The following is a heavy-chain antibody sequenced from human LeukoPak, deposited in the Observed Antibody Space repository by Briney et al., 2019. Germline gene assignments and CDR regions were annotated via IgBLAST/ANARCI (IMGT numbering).Heavy chain of an antibody. J-gene: IGHJ4*02. CDR1: GFKFNSYW. V-gene: IGHV3-74*01. Sequence: QTGGSLRLSCVVSGFKFNSYWMNWVRQVPGKGLVWVAHINTHGNTANYADSVKGRFTISRDNAKNTVYLQMNSLRAEDTAVYYCARNIPVTRWGYWGQGTLVTVSS. D-gene: IGHD2-21*01. CDR3: ARNIPVTRWGY. CDR2: INTHGNTA.